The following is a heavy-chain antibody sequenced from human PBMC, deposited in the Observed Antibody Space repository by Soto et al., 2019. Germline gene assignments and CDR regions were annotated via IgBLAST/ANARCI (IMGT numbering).Heavy chain of an antibody. CDR2: IYSGGST. CDR3: ARERDGHNPNWFDL. V-gene: IGHV3-53*02. Sequence: VQVVETGGGLIQPGGSLRLSCAVSGFTVSSNYMSWVRLPPGKGPEWVSDIYSGGSTYYADSVKGRFTISRDNSKNTLYLQMNSLRAEDTAVYYCARERDGHNPNWFDLWGQGTLVTVSS. D-gene: IGHD2-8*01. CDR1: GFTVSSNY. J-gene: IGHJ5*02.